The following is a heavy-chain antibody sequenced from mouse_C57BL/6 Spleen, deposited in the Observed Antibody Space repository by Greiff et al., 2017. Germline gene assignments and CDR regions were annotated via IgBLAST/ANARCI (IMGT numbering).Heavy chain of an antibody. J-gene: IGHJ3*01. Sequence: QVQLKQSGAELVKPGASVKMSCKASGYTFTSYWITWVKQRPGQGLEWIGDIYPGSGSTNYNEKFKSKATLTVDTSSSTAYMQLSSLTSEDSAVYYCAREGDSSGYPPWFAYWGQGTLVTVSA. CDR1: GYTFTSYW. CDR3: AREGDSSGYPPWFAY. V-gene: IGHV1-55*01. CDR2: IYPGSGST. D-gene: IGHD3-2*02.